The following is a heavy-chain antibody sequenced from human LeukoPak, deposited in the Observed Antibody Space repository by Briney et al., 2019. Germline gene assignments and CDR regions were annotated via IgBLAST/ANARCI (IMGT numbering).Heavy chain of an antibody. CDR2: INPNSGST. D-gene: IGHD3-3*01. V-gene: IGHV1-2*06. CDR3: ARGRYYDFWSGYYTNNWFDP. Sequence: ASVKVSCKASGYTFTGYYMHWVRQAPGQGLERMGRINPNSGSTNYAQKFRGRVTMTRDTSISTAYMELSRLRSDDTAVYYCARGRYYDFWSGYYTNNWFDPWGQGTLVTVSS. J-gene: IGHJ5*02. CDR1: GYTFTGYY.